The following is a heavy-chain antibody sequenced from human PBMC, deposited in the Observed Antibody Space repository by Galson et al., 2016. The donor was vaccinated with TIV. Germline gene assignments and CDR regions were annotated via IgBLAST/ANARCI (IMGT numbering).Heavy chain of an antibody. Sequence: TLSLTCSVSGGSITSFYWSWIRQPPGKGLEWIGYIYFDGSTIYNPSLKSRVTVSVDTARNEFSLTLRSVTAADTAVYYRAREGSGDYDWGRAAFDNWGQGTLVTVSS. D-gene: IGHD4-17*01. J-gene: IGHJ4*02. V-gene: IGHV4-59*01. CDR2: IYFDGST. CDR1: GGSITSFY. CDR3: AREGSGDYDWGRAAFDN.